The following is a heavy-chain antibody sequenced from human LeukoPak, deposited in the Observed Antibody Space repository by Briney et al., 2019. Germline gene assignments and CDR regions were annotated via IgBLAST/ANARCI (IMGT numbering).Heavy chain of an antibody. CDR2: ITGSGDST. D-gene: IGHD5-24*01. CDR3: AAINIAQLPIRVY. V-gene: IGHV3-23*01. J-gene: IGHJ4*02. Sequence: GGSLRLSCAASGFIFSSYAMNWVRQAPGKGLDWVSGITGSGDSTYYGDSVKGRFTISRDNSKNTLYLQMNSLRVEDTAVYYCAAINIAQLPIRVYWGQGTLVTVSS. CDR1: GFIFSSYA.